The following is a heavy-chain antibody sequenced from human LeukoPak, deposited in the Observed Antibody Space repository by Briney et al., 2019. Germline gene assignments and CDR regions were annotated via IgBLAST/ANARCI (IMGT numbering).Heavy chain of an antibody. CDR2: ISGSGAAT. D-gene: IGHD3-10*01. J-gene: IGHJ6*02. CDR3: ARDLWFGELFYPYYYGMDV. Sequence: GGSLRLSCAASGFTFSNYAMNWVRQAPGKGLEWVSAISGSGAATFNADSVKGRFTISRDNSKNTLYLQMNSLRAEDTAVYYCARDLWFGELFYPYYYGMDVWGQGTTVTVSS. V-gene: IGHV3-23*01. CDR1: GFTFSNYA.